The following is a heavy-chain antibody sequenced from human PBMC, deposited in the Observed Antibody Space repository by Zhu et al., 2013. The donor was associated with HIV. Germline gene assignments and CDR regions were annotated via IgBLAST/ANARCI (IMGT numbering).Heavy chain of an antibody. J-gene: IGHJ4*02. Sequence: VQLVESGGGVVQPGRSLRLSCAASGFTFSSYGMHWVRQAPGKGLEWVAVTSYDGTNKYYVDSVKGRFTISRDNSKNTLYLQMNSLRVEDMAVYYCAKDGGRYSGNLESWGQGTLVTVSA. CDR3: AKDGGRYSGNLES. D-gene: IGHD1-26*01. CDR2: TSYDGTNK. V-gene: IGHV3-30*18. CDR1: GFTFSSYG.